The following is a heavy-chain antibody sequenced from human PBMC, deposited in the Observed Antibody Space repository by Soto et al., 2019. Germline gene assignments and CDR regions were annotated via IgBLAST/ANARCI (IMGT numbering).Heavy chain of an antibody. CDR2: IYPGDSDT. V-gene: IGHV5-51*01. J-gene: IGHJ5*02. D-gene: IGHD3-10*01. CDR3: ARLSMVRRVINWFDP. Sequence: GESLKISCKGSGYSFTSYWIGWVRQMPGKGLEWMGIIYPGDSDTRYSPSFQGQVTISADKSISTAYLQWSSLKASDTAMYYCARLSMVRRVINWFDPWGQGTLVTVSS. CDR1: GYSFTSYW.